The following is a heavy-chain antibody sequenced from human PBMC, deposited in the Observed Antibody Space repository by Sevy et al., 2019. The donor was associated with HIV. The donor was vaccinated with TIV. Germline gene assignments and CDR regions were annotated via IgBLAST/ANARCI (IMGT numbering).Heavy chain of an antibody. D-gene: IGHD6-13*01. CDR1: GFTFGDYC. Sequence: QAAGSLRLSCTASGFTFGDYCMSWVRQAPGKGLEWVAFLKSDVYGGTVDHAASVRGRFVISRDDSKTIAYLQMNDLKTEDTGVYYCTRWKAAQSIFDYWGQGALVTVSS. CDR3: TRWKAAQSIFDY. V-gene: IGHV3-49*04. CDR2: LKSDVYGGTV. J-gene: IGHJ4*02.